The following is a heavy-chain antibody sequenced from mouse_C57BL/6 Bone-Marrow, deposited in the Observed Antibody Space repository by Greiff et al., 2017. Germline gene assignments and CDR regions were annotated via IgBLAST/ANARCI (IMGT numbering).Heavy chain of an antibody. J-gene: IGHJ1*03. Sequence: EVKLMESGGDLVKPGGSLKLSCAASGFTFSSYGMSWVRQTPDKRLEWVATISSGGSYTYYPDSVKGRFTISRDNARNTLYLQMGSLKSEDTAMYYCARRYGSSYWYFDVWGTGTTVTVSS. D-gene: IGHD1-1*01. V-gene: IGHV5-6*02. CDR1: GFTFSSYG. CDR2: ISSGGSYT. CDR3: ARRYGSSYWYFDV.